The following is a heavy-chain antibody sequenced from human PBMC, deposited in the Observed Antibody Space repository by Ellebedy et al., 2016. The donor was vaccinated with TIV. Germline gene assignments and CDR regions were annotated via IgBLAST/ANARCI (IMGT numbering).Heavy chain of an antibody. V-gene: IGHV1-8*01. CDR2: MNPNSGNT. J-gene: IGHJ3*02. CDR3: ATDRGNDAFDM. Sequence: ASVKVSCKASGYTFTNYDITWVRQATGQGLEWMGWMNPNSGNTGYAQKFQGRVTMTTDTSTTTAYMELRGLRSDDTAVYYCATDRGNDAFDMWGQGTMVTVSS. CDR1: GYTFTNYD.